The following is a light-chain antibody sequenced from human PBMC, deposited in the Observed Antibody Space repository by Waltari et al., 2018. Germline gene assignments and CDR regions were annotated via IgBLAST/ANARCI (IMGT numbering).Light chain of an antibody. Sequence: EIVLTQSPVTLSLSPGDRATLSCRDSQSIGTSLAWYQQRPGQPPRLLIFDASKRAPGIPARFSGSGSETDFTLTITNLEPEDFAVYYCQQRSTWWTFGQGTKVEIK. CDR2: DAS. J-gene: IGKJ1*01. CDR3: QQRSTWWT. CDR1: QSIGTS. V-gene: IGKV3-11*01.